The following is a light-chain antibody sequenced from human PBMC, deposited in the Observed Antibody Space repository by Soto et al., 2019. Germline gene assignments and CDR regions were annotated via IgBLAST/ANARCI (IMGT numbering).Light chain of an antibody. Sequence: EIVLTQSPATLSLSPGERATLSCRASQSVSSYLAWYQQKPGQAPRLLIYDASNRATGIPARFSGSGSGTEVTLTISSLEPEDFAVYYCQQRSNWPPSITFGQGTRLEIK. V-gene: IGKV3-11*01. CDR3: QQRSNWPPSIT. CDR1: QSVSSY. J-gene: IGKJ5*01. CDR2: DAS.